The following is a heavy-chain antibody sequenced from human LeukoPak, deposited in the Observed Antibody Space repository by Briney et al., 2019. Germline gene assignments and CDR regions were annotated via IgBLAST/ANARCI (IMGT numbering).Heavy chain of an antibody. D-gene: IGHD5-12*01. CDR3: AKDRSGYDYYGQYYFDY. V-gene: IGHV3-23*01. CDR2: ISGSGGST. CDR1: GFTFSSYA. Sequence: GGSLRLSCAASGFTFSSYAMSWVRQAPGKGLEWVSTISGSGGSTYYADSVKGRFTISRDNSKNTLYLQMNSLRAEDTALYYCAKDRSGYDYYGQYYFDYWGQGTLVTVSS. J-gene: IGHJ4*02.